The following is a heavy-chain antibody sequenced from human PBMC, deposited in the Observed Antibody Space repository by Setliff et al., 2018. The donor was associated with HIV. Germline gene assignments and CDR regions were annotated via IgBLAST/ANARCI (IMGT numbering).Heavy chain of an antibody. Sequence: QPGGSLRLSCAASGFSVTDNYVTWVRQAPGKGLEWLAVIYRGGITFFAESVKGRFTISRDNAKNSLYLQMNSLRAEDTALYYCAKDTGGGWGAFDIWGQGTMVTVSS. CDR2: IYRGGIT. V-gene: IGHV3-53*05. CDR3: AKDTGGGWGAFDI. D-gene: IGHD2-8*02. J-gene: IGHJ3*02. CDR1: GFSVTDNY.